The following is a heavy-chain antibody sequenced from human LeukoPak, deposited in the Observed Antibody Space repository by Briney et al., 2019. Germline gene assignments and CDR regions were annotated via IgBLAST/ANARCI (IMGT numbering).Heavy chain of an antibody. D-gene: IGHD6-13*01. CDR3: ARGRAAAGSWYFDY. Sequence: PSETLSLTCTVSGGSISSYFWSWIRRPPGKGLEGIGYIYYSGSTNYNPSLKSRITISVDTSKKQFSLKLSSVTAADTAVYYCARGRAAAGSWYFDYWGQGTLVTVSS. CDR1: GGSISSYF. CDR2: IYYSGST. V-gene: IGHV4-59*01. J-gene: IGHJ4*02.